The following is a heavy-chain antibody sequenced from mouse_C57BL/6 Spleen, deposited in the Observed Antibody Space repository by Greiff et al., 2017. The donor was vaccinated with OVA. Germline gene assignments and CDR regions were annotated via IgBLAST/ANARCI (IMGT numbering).Heavy chain of an antibody. CDR3: ARSSPVRYFDV. CDR2: INPNNGGT. CDR1: GYTFTDYN. D-gene: IGHD1-1*01. Sequence: EVQLQQSGPELVKPGASVKMSCKASGYTFTDYNMHWVKQSHGKSLEWIGYINPNNGGTSYNQKFKGKATLTVNKSSSTAYMELRSLTTEDSAVYYCARSSPVRYFDVWGTGTTVTVSS. J-gene: IGHJ1*03. V-gene: IGHV1-22*01.